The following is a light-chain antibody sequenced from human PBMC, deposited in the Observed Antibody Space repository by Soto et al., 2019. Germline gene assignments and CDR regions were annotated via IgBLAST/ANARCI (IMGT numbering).Light chain of an antibody. CDR3: MQSIQLPLT. Sequence: IVLPRTPLSLSVILGRPASIPCKSIQTLLPSDGKTYLYWYLQKPGQPPQLLIYEVSNRFSGVPDRFSGSGSGTDFTLKISRVEAEDVGVYYCMQSIQLPLTFGGGTKVDIK. CDR1: QTLLPSDGKTY. V-gene: IGKV2D-29*01. J-gene: IGKJ4*01. CDR2: EVS.